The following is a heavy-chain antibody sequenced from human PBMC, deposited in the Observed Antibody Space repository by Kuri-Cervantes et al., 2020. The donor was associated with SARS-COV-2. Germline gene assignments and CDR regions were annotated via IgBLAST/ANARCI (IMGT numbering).Heavy chain of an antibody. Sequence: GGSLRLSCAASGFTFSSYSMNWVRQAPGKGLEWVSYISSSSSTIYYADPVRGRFTISRDNAKNSLYLQMNSLRAEDTAVYYCARVAGEGPIYYYYMDVWGKGTAVTVSS. CDR1: GFTFSSYS. D-gene: IGHD2-21*01. J-gene: IGHJ6*03. CDR2: ISSSSSTI. V-gene: IGHV3-48*01. CDR3: ARVAGEGPIYYYYMDV.